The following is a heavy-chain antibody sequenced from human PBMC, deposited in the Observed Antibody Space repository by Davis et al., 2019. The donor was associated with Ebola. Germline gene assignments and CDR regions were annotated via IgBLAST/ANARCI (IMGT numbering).Heavy chain of an antibody. D-gene: IGHD1-7*01. J-gene: IGHJ3*02. CDR3: ARGHKYNWNSGDVFDI. CDR1: GGSLSSGGYY. V-gene: IGHV4-30-4*08. Sequence: SETLSLTCTVSGGSLSSGGYYWNWIRQHPGKGLEWIGYIYYTGSTFYNPSLKSRITISVDTSKTQFSLKLSYVTAADTALYYCARGHKYNWNSGDVFDIWGQGTMVTVSS. CDR2: IYYTGST.